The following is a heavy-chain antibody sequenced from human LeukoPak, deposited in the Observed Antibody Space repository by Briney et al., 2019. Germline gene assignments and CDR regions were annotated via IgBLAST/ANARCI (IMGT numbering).Heavy chain of an antibody. CDR3: ARAGLYDSSGSQSV. Sequence: SETLSLTCTVSGGSISSSSYYWSWIRQHPGKGLEWIGYIYYSGSTYYNPSLKSRVTISVDTSKNQFSLKLSSVTAADTAVYYCARAGLYDSSGSQSVWGQGTTVTVSS. J-gene: IGHJ6*02. V-gene: IGHV4-31*03. CDR2: IYYSGST. D-gene: IGHD3-22*01. CDR1: GGSISSSSYY.